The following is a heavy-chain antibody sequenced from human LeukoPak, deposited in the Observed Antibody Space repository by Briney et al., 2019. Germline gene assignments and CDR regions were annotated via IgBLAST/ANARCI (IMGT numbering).Heavy chain of an antibody. CDR3: ASDGAYAMAV. Sequence: GGSLRLSCAASGSAFTRSWIHWVGQAPGKGLVWVSHINNDASRTTYADSVRGRFTITRDNAKNTVSLQMNSLRAEDTAVYYCASDGAYAMAVWGQGTTVTVSS. CDR1: GSAFTRSW. CDR2: INNDASRT. V-gene: IGHV3-74*01. J-gene: IGHJ6*02. D-gene: IGHD1-26*01.